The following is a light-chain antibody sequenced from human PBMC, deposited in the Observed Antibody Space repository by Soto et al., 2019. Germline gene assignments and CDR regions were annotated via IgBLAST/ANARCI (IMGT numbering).Light chain of an antibody. Sequence: EIVMTQSPATLSVSPGERATLSCRASQSVSSNLAWYQQKPGQTPRLLIYDASSRATGIPARFSGSGSGTDFTLTISSLQSEDFAVYYCQQRSSWPLTFGGGTKVEIK. CDR3: QQRSSWPLT. CDR1: QSVSSN. CDR2: DAS. J-gene: IGKJ4*01. V-gene: IGKV3-15*01.